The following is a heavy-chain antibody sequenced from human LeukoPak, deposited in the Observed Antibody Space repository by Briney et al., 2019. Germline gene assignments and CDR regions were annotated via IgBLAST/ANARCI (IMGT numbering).Heavy chain of an antibody. CDR2: IYYSGST. V-gene: IGHV4-30-4*01. CDR1: GGSISSGDYY. J-gene: IGHJ5*02. CDR3: ASSGYYTNWFDP. D-gene: IGHD3-22*01. Sequence: SETLSLTCTVSGGSISSGDYYWSWIRQPPGKGLEWIGHIYYSGSTYYNPSLKSRVTISVDTSKNQFSLKLSSVTAADTAVYYCASSGYYTNWFDPWGQGTLVTVSS.